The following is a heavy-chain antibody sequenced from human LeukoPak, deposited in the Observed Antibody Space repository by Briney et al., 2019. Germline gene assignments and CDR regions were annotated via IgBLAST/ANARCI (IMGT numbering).Heavy chain of an antibody. D-gene: IGHD5-12*01. CDR2: IYYSGST. CDR3: ARYSGGYDGDFDY. J-gene: IGHJ4*02. Sequence: SETLSLTCTVSGGSISSGSYYWGWIRQPPGKGLEWIGYIYYSGSTNYNPSLKSRVTISVDTSKNQFSLKLSSVTAADTAVYYCARYSGGYDGDFDYWGQGTLVTVSS. CDR1: GGSISSGSYY. V-gene: IGHV4-61*01.